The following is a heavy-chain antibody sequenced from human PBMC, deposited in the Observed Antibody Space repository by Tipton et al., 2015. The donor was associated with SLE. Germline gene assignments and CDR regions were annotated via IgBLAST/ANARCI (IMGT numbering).Heavy chain of an antibody. V-gene: IGHV4-34*01. CDR2: INHSGST. CDR1: GGSFSGYY. CDR3: ARDYDSSGFPFDY. D-gene: IGHD3-22*01. J-gene: IGHJ4*02. Sequence: TLSLTCAVYGGSFSGYYWTWIRQPPGKGLEWIGEINHSGSTNYNPSLKSRVTISVDTSKNQFSLKLSSVTAADTAVYYCARDYDSSGFPFDYWGQGTLVTVSS.